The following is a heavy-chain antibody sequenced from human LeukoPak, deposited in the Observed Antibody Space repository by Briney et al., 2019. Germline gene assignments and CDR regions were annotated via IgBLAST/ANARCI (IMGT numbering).Heavy chain of an antibody. CDR2: IIPIFGIA. J-gene: IGHJ4*02. D-gene: IGHD3-22*01. CDR1: GGTFSSYA. Sequence: SVKVSCKASGGTFSSYAISWVRQAPGQGLEWMGRIIPIFGIANYAQKFQGRVTITADKSTSTAHMELSSLRSEDTAVYYCAREYYYDSSGYYRDWGQGTLVTVSS. CDR3: AREYYYDSSGYYRD. V-gene: IGHV1-69*04.